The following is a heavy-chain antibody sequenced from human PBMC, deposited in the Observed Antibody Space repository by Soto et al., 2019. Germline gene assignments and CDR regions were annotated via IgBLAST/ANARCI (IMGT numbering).Heavy chain of an antibody. CDR3: ARRGHITMVRGTFSFLDY. J-gene: IGHJ4*02. D-gene: IGHD3-10*01. CDR2: IYYSGGT. CDR1: GGSISSSSYY. V-gene: IGHV4-39*01. Sequence: QLQLQESGPGLVKPSETLSLTCTVSGGSISSSSYYWGWIRQSPGKGLEWIGSIYYSGGTYYNPSLKSRVTISVDTSKNQFSLKLNSVTAADTAVYYCARRGHITMVRGTFSFLDYWGQGTLVTVSS.